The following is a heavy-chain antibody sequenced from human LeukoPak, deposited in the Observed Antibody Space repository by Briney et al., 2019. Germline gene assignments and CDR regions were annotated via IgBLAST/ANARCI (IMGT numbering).Heavy chain of an antibody. J-gene: IGHJ6*02. V-gene: IGHV1-2*02. D-gene: IGHD6-6*01. CDR1: GYTFTVYY. CDR3: ARGRIAADYYYYGMDV. CDR2: INPNSGGT. Sequence: ASVKVSCKASGYTFTVYYMHWVRQAPGQGLEWMGWINPNSGGTNYAQKFQGRVTMTRDTSISTAYMELSRLRSDDTAVYYCARGRIAADYYYYGMDVWGQGTTVTVSS.